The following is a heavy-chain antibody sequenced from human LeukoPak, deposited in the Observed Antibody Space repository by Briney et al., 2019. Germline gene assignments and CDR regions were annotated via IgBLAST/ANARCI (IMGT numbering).Heavy chain of an antibody. Sequence: PSQTLSLTCTVSGGSISSGDYYWSWIRQPPGKSLEWIGYIYYSGSTYYNPSLKSRVTISVDTSKSQFSLKLSSVTAADTAVYYCARLSGPVMVYAIEVDHWGQGTLVTVSS. CDR2: IYYSGST. CDR3: ARLSGPVMVYAIEVDH. V-gene: IGHV4-30-4*08. D-gene: IGHD2-8*01. CDR1: GGSISSGDYY. J-gene: IGHJ4*02.